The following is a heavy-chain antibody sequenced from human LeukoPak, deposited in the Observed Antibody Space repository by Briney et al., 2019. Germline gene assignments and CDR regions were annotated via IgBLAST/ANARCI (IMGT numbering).Heavy chain of an antibody. CDR2: ISSGSSTI. D-gene: IGHD2-2*03. CDR3: ARGLDPDY. CDR1: GFTFSNYR. V-gene: IGHV3-48*04. Sequence: GGSLRLSCAASGFTFSNYRMNWIRQAPGKGLEWVSYISSGSSTIYHADSVKGRFTISRDNAKNSLYLQMNSLRAEDTAVYYCARGLDPDYWGQGTLVTVSS. J-gene: IGHJ4*02.